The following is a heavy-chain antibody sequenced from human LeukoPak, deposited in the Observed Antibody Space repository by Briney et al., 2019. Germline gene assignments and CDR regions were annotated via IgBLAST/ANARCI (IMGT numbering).Heavy chain of an antibody. V-gene: IGHV3-30*04. CDR2: ISYDGSNK. J-gene: IGHJ4*02. Sequence: GGSLRLSCAASGFTFSSYAMHWVRQAPGKGLEWVAVISYDGSNKYYADSVKGRFTISRDNSKNTLYLQMNSLRAEDTAVYYCAKQLGYCSDGSCYFPYWGQGTLVTVSS. CDR3: AKQLGYCSDGSCYFPY. CDR1: GFTFSSYA. D-gene: IGHD2-15*01.